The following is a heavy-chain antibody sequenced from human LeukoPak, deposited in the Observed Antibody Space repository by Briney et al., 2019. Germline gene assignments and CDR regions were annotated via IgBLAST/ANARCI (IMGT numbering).Heavy chain of an antibody. Sequence: PSETLSLTCTVSGDSISNYYWSWIRQPPGKGLEWIGYIYYSGSTNYNPSLKSRVTISVDTSKNQFSLKLSSVTAADTAVYYCARELDPGWFDPWGQGTLVTVSS. CDR1: GDSISNYY. D-gene: IGHD1-1*01. CDR2: IYYSGST. CDR3: ARELDPGWFDP. J-gene: IGHJ5*02. V-gene: IGHV4-59*01.